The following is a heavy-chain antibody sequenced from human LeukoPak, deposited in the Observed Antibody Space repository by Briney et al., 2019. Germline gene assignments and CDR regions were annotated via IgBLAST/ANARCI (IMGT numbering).Heavy chain of an antibody. CDR1: GGSISSNSYY. V-gene: IGHV4-39*01. CDR3: ARNRYYSGSGNYGVPNWFDP. Sequence: PSETLSLTCTVSGGSISSNSYYWGWIRQPPGKGLKWIGSIYYSGSTYYNPSLKSRVTISVDTSKNQFSLKLNSVTAADTAVYYCARNRYYSGSGNYGVPNWFDPWGQGTLVTVSS. J-gene: IGHJ5*02. CDR2: IYYSGST. D-gene: IGHD3-10*01.